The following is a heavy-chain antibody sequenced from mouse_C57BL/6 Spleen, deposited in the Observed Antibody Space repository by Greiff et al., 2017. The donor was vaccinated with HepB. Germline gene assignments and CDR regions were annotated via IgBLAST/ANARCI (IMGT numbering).Heavy chain of an antibody. J-gene: IGHJ4*01. CDR1: GYAFSSSW. D-gene: IGHD2-4*01. CDR3: AKTSDGDDYDVDAMDY. Sequence: VHLVESGPELVKPGASVKISCKASGYAFSSSWMNWVKQRPGKGLEWIGRIYPGDGDTNYNGKFKGKATLTADKSSSTAYMQLSSLTSEDSAVYFCAKTSDGDDYDVDAMDYWGQGTSVTVSS. CDR2: IYPGDGDT. V-gene: IGHV1-82*01.